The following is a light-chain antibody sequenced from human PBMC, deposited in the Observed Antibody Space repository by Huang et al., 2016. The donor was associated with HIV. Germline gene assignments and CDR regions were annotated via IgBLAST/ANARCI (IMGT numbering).Light chain of an antibody. CDR3: MQTIEPTT. J-gene: IGKJ1*01. V-gene: IGKV2D-29*02. Sequence: DIVMTQTPLSLSVTPGQPASISCKSSQSLLHTDGKTSLYWYLKRPGQSPHLLISEGSNRFSGVADRFSGSGSGTNFTLKISRVEAEDAGVYYCMQTIEPTTFGQGTKVEIK. CDR2: EGS. CDR1: QSLLHTDGKTS.